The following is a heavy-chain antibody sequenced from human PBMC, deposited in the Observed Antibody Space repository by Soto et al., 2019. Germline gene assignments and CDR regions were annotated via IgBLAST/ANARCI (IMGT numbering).Heavy chain of an antibody. CDR3: ARRVNGYFDY. D-gene: IGHD2-8*01. CDR1: GFRFRDYT. Sequence: EVQLLESGGGLVQPGGSLTLSCAASGFRFRDYTMSWVRQAPGKVLESFSVILSNYNTYYTDSVRCRFTISRDSSKNMLYLEMNSLRAEDTAVYYCARRVNGYFDYWGQGALVTVSS. CDR2: ILSNYNT. J-gene: IGHJ4*02. V-gene: IGHV3-23*05.